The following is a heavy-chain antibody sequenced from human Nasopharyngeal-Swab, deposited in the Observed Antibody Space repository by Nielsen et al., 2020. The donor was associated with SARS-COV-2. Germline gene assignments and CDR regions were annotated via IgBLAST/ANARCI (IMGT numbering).Heavy chain of an antibody. CDR3: ARGQIDILTGYLVFYYYYYMDV. Sequence: ESLKISCAVYGGSFSGYYWSWIRQPPGKGLEWIGEINHSGSTNYNPSLKSRVTISVDTSKNQFSLKLSSVTAADTAVYYCARGQIDILTGYLVFYYYYYMDVWGKGTTVTVSS. CDR1: GGSFSGYY. CDR2: INHSGST. J-gene: IGHJ6*03. V-gene: IGHV4-34*01. D-gene: IGHD3-9*01.